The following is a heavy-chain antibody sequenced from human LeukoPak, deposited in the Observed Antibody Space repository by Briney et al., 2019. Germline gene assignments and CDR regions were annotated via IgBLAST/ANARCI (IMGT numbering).Heavy chain of an antibody. J-gene: IGHJ6*03. D-gene: IGHD3-22*01. V-gene: IGHV1-8*01. CDR2: MNPNSGNT. Sequence: ASVKVSCNASGYTFTSYDINWERQATGQGLEWMGWMNPNSGNTGYAQKFQGRVTMTRNTSISTAYMELSSLRSEDTAVYYCARGPYYYDSSGYWFGYYYYMDVRGKGTTVTVSS. CDR1: GYTFTSYD. CDR3: ARGPYYYDSSGYWFGYYYYMDV.